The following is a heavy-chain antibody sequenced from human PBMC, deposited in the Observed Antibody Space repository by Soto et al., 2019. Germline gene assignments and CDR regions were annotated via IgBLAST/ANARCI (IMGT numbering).Heavy chain of an antibody. J-gene: IGHJ6*02. CDR3: ARPGIGSGYEDYYGMDV. Sequence: PGESLKISGKGSGYSFTSYWIGWVRQMPGKGLEWMGIIYPGDSDTRYSPSFQGQVTISADKSISTAYLQWSSLKASDTAMYYCARPGIGSGYEDYYGMDVWGQGTTVTVSS. V-gene: IGHV5-51*01. CDR2: IYPGDSDT. CDR1: GYSFTSYW. D-gene: IGHD3-3*01.